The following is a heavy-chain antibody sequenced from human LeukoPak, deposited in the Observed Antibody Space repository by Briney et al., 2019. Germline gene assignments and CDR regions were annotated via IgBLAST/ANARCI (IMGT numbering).Heavy chain of an antibody. CDR2: IIPILGIA. V-gene: IGHV1-69*04. CDR1: GGTFSSYA. CDR3: ARDGRFGELSLDAFDI. D-gene: IGHD3-10*01. J-gene: IGHJ3*02. Sequence: GASVKVSCKASGGTFSSYAISWVRQAPGQGLEWMGRIIPILGIANYAQKFQGRVTITADKSTSTAYMELSSLGSEDTAVYYCARDGRFGELSLDAFDIWGQGTMVTVSS.